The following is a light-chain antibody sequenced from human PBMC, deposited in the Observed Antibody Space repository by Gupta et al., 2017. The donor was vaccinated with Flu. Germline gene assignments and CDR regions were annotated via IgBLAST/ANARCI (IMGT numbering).Light chain of an antibody. CDR2: AAS. CDR3: EQNDTCPRS. CDR1: QSISTY. J-gene: IGKJ2*01. Sequence: PSPLSASLGETVTLSCRASQSISTYLNWYQQKPGQAPKLLIYAASTLHSGVPSGFSGNGSGTEFTLTISSLQSEDFATYYCEQNDTCPRSFGQGSKLEIK. V-gene: IGKV1-39*01.